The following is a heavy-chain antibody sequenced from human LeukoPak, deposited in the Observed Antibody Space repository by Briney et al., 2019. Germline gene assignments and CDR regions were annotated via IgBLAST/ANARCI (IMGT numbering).Heavy chain of an antibody. V-gene: IGHV1-24*01. D-gene: IGHD6-19*01. CDR2: FDPEDGET. CDR1: GYTLTELS. Sequence: ASVKVSCKVSGYTLTELSMHWVRQAPGKGLEWMGGFDPEDGETIYAQKFQGRVTVTEDTSTDTAYMELSSLRSEDTAVYYCATGGGRVAVAGYFDYWGQGTLVTVSS. J-gene: IGHJ4*02. CDR3: ATGGGRVAVAGYFDY.